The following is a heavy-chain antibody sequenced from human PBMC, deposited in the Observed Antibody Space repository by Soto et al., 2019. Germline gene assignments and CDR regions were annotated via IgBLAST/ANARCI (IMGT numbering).Heavy chain of an antibody. V-gene: IGHV3-53*01. Sequence: EVQLVESGGGLIQPGGSLRLSCAASGLTVSSSYMSWVRQAPGKGLEWVSVIYKDGSTYYADAVKGRFTTSRSNSKNNMYIQMNRLRAEDTAVYHCARDPGHGSCHLEFDPWGQGTLVTVTS. CDR3: ARDPGHGSCHLEFDP. CDR2: IYKDGST. CDR1: GLTVSSSY. J-gene: IGHJ5*02. D-gene: IGHD2-15*01.